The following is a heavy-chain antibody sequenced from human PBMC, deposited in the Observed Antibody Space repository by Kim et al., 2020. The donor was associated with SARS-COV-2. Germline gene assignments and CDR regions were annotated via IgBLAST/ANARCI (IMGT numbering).Heavy chain of an antibody. CDR3: ARTAGVRGWWLRGYYFDY. Sequence: ASVKVSCKASGYTFTSYAMHWVRQAPGQRLEWMGWINAGNGNTKYSQKFQGRVTITRDTSASTAYMELSSLRSEDTAVYYCARTAGVRGWWLRGYYFDYWGQGTLVTVSS. D-gene: IGHD5-12*01. J-gene: IGHJ4*02. CDR2: INAGNGNT. V-gene: IGHV1-3*01. CDR1: GYTFTSYA.